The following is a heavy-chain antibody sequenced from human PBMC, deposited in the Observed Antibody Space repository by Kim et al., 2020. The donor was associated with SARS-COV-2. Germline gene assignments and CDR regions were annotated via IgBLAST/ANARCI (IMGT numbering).Heavy chain of an antibody. Sequence: SETLSLTCAVYGGSFSGYYWSWIRQPPGKGLEWIGEINHSGSTNYNPSLKSRVTISVDTSKNQFSLKLSSVTAADTAVYYCASTLLRYFDWLLYWGQGTL. V-gene: IGHV4-34*01. CDR2: INHSGST. D-gene: IGHD3-9*01. CDR3: ASTLLRYFDWLLY. J-gene: IGHJ4*02. CDR1: GGSFSGYY.